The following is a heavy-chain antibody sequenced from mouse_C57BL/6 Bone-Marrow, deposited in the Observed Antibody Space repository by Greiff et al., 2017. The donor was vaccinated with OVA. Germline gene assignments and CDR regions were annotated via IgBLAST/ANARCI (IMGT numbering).Heavy chain of an antibody. D-gene: IGHD1-1*01. CDR1: GFTFSDYY. CDR3: ARPYYGSSYRVYAMDY. J-gene: IGHJ4*01. Sequence: EVQLVESGGGLVQPGGSLKLSCAASGFTFSDYYMYWVRQTPEKRLEWVAYISNGGGSTYYPDTVKGRFTISRDNAKNTLYLQMSRLKSEDTAMYYCARPYYGSSYRVYAMDYWGQGTSVTVSA. CDR2: ISNGGGST. V-gene: IGHV5-12*01.